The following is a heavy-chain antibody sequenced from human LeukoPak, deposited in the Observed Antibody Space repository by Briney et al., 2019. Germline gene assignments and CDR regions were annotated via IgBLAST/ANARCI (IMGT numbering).Heavy chain of an antibody. J-gene: IGHJ5*02. CDR2: ISSSSSYI. V-gene: IGHV3-21*04. CDR1: GFTFSSYS. CDR3: VRDVGPWFDP. D-gene: IGHD1-26*01. Sequence: GGSLRLSCAASGFTFSSYSMNWVRQAPGKGLEWVSSISSSSSYIYYADSVKGRFTISSDNAKNSLYLQMNSLRTEDTAVYYCVRDVGPWFDPWGQGTLVTVSS.